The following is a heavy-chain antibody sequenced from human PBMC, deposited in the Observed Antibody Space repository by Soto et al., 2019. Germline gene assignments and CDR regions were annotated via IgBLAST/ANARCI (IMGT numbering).Heavy chain of an antibody. CDR2: INPSGGNT. Sequence: GGSVKVSCKASGYTFTSYYMHWVRQAPGQGLEWMGIINPSGGNTGYAQKFQGRVTMTRNTSISTAYMELSSLRSEDTAVYYCARGRNYGDYFYYYYGMDVWGQGTTVTV. CDR3: ARGRNYGDYFYYYYGMDV. J-gene: IGHJ6*02. D-gene: IGHD4-17*01. V-gene: IGHV1-46*01. CDR1: GYTFTSYY.